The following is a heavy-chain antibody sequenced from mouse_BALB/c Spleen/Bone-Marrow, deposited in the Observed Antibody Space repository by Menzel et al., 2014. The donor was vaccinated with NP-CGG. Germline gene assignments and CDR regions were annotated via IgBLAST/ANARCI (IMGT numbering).Heavy chain of an antibody. Sequence: VQLQQSDAELVKPGASVKISCKASGYTFTDQAIHWVKQKPEQGLEWIGYISPGDGVIKYNEKFKGKAILTADKSSSTAYMQLNSLTSEDSAVYFCKRSLGRFAYWGQGTLVTVSA. J-gene: IGHJ3*01. D-gene: IGHD4-1*01. CDR3: KRSLGRFAY. CDR2: ISPGDGVI. V-gene: IGHV1S53*02. CDR1: GYTFTDQA.